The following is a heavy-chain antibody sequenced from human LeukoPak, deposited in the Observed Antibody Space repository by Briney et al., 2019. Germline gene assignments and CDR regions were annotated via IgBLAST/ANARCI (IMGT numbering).Heavy chain of an antibody. Sequence: GGSLRLSCAASGFTLRSYAMIWVRQTPGKGLEWVSGISASGGNTNYADSVKGRFTISRDNFKNTLYLQLNSLRAEDTAVYYCAKDGKKYGSTWDFDYWGQGTLVTVSS. D-gene: IGHD6-13*01. CDR3: AKDGKKYGSTWDFDY. V-gene: IGHV3-23*01. CDR1: GFTLRSYA. J-gene: IGHJ4*02. CDR2: ISASGGNT.